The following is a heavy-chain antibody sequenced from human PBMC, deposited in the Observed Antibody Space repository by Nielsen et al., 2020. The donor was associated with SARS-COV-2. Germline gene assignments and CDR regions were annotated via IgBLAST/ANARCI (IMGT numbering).Heavy chain of an antibody. Sequence: WIRQPPGKGLEWIGSIYYSGSTYYNPSLKSRVTISVDTSKNQFPLKLSSVTAADTAVYYCARHTFGEDFDRSVITLFDYWGQGTLVTVSS. CDR2: IYYSGST. D-gene: IGHD3-22*01. CDR3: ARHTFGEDFDRSVITLFDY. V-gene: IGHV4-39*01. J-gene: IGHJ4*02.